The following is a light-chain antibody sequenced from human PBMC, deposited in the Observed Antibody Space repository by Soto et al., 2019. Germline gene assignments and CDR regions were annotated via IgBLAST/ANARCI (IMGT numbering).Light chain of an antibody. CDR3: QQYNNWPPVT. Sequence: EIVLTQSPGTLSLSPGERTTLSCRASQSVSNNLAWYHQKPGQPPRLLIYGASTRATGIPARFSGSGSGTEFTLTISSLQSEDFAVYFCQQYNNWPPVTFGPGTKVDIK. CDR1: QSVSNN. J-gene: IGKJ3*01. CDR2: GAS. V-gene: IGKV3-15*01.